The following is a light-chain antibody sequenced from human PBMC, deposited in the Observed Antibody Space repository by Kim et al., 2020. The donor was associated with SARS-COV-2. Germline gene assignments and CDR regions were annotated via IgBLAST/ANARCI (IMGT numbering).Light chain of an antibody. Sequence: GQTVRITCQGDSLRSYYASWYKQKPGQAPVLVIYGKNNRPSGIPDRFSGSSSGNTASLTITGAQAEDEADYYCNSRDSSVNPLLYVFGTGTKVTVL. CDR2: GKN. J-gene: IGLJ1*01. CDR3: NSRDSSVNPLLYV. CDR1: SLRSYY. V-gene: IGLV3-19*01.